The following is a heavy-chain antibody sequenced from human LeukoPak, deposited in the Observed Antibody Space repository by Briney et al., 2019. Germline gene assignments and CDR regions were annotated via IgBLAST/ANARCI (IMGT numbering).Heavy chain of an antibody. Sequence: ASVKVSCKASGGTFSSYAISWVRQAPGQGLEWMGGIIPIFGTANYAQKFQGRVTITADESTSTAYMELSSLRSEDTAVYYCARDLVGGPSSTSVWGQGTLVTVSS. CDR3: ARDLVGGPSSTSV. V-gene: IGHV1-69*01. CDR2: IIPIFGTA. J-gene: IGHJ4*02. CDR1: GGTFSSYA. D-gene: IGHD2-2*01.